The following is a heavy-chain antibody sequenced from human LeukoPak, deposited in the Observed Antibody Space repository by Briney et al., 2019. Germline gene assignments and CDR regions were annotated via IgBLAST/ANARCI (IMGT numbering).Heavy chain of an antibody. J-gene: IGHJ4*02. CDR3: ARGLASGGYSYGVDY. CDR2: IGTAGDT. CDR1: GFTFSSYD. Sequence: PGGSLRLSCAASGFTFSSYDMHWVRQATGKGLEWVSAIGTAGDTYYPGSVKGRFTISRENAENSLHLQMNSLRAGDTALYYCARGLASGGYSYGVDYWGQGTLVTVSS. D-gene: IGHD5-18*01. V-gene: IGHV3-13*01.